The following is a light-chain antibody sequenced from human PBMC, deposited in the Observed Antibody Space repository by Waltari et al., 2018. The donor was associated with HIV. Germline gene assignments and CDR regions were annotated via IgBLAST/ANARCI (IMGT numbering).Light chain of an antibody. Sequence: QSVLTQPPSVSGAPGQRGPISCTGSSTNIRANSDVHWYQQHPGRAPKLLIYNVNNRPSGVPDRFSGSKSGTSASLAITGLQAEDEADYYCQSYDSGLRMFGGGTKLTVL. J-gene: IGLJ3*02. CDR3: QSYDSGLRM. V-gene: IGLV1-40*01. CDR2: NVN. CDR1: STNIRANSD.